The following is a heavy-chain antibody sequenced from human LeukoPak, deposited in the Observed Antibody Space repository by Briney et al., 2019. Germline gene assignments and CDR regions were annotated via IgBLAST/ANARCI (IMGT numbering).Heavy chain of an antibody. CDR3: ASYLGYCSSTNCPSDY. V-gene: IGHV3-30-3*01. CDR1: GFTFTSYA. J-gene: IGHJ4*02. D-gene: IGHD2-2*01. CDR2: ISYDGSNK. Sequence: GGSLRLSCAASGFTFTSYAMHWVRQAPGKGLEWVAVISYDGSNKYYADSVKGRFTISRDNSKNTLYLQMNSLRAEDTAVYYCASYLGYCSSTNCPSDYWGQGTLVTVSS.